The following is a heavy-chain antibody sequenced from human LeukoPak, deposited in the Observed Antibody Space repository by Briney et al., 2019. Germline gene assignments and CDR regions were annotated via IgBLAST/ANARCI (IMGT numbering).Heavy chain of an antibody. V-gene: IGHV4-34*01. CDR2: INHSGST. D-gene: IGHD2-2*01. Sequence: PSETLSLTCAVYGGSFSGYYWSWIRQPPGMGLEWIGEINHSGSTNYNPSLKSRVTISVGTSKNQFSLKLSSVTAADTAVYYCARYRDIVVVPAANLAFDIWGQGTMVTVSS. CDR1: GGSFSGYY. J-gene: IGHJ3*02. CDR3: ARYRDIVVVPAANLAFDI.